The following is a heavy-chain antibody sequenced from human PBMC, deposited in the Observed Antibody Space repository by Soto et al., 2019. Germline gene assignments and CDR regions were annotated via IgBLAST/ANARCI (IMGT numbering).Heavy chain of an antibody. D-gene: IGHD5-12*01. CDR1: GGTFSSYA. Sequence: QVQLVQSVAEVKKPGSSVQVSCKASGGTFSSYAIIWVRQAAGQGLAWMGGIIPIVGTANYAQKFQGRVTITAAESTSTAYMELSSLRSEDTAVYYCARVAYGYNLDWFDPWGQGTLVTVSS. V-gene: IGHV1-69*01. J-gene: IGHJ5*02. CDR3: ARVAYGYNLDWFDP. CDR2: IIPIVGTA.